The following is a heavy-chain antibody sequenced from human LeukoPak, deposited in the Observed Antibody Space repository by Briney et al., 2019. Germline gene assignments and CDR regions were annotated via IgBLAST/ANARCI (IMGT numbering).Heavy chain of an antibody. CDR3: AVILTDDAFDI. CDR1: GLTVGSNY. V-gene: IGHV3-53*01. Sequence: GGSLRLSCAASGLTVGSNYMSWVRQAPGKWLEWVSVIYSGGSTYYADYVKGRFTISRDNSKNTLYLQMNSLRAEDTAVYYCAVILTDDAFDIWGQGTMVTVSS. J-gene: IGHJ3*02. CDR2: IYSGGST. D-gene: IGHD3-9*01.